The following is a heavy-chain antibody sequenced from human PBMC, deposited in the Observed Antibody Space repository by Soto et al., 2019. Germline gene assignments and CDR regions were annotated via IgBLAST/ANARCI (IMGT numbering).Heavy chain of an antibody. D-gene: IGHD3-16*01. CDR2: VNPGSGDT. CDR3: ARMATFGSLNWFDP. V-gene: IGHV1-8*01. J-gene: IGHJ5*02. CDR1: GYSFTNSY. Sequence: ASVKVSCEASGYSFTNSYVTWVRRATGQGLEWMGWVNPGSGDTGYAQKFQGRVTMTRDISIATAYMELSSLRSDDTAIYYCARMATFGSLNWFDPWGQGTLVTVSS.